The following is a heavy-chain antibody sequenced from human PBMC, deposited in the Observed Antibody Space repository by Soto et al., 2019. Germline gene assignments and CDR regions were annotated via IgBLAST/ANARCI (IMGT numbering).Heavy chain of an antibody. Sequence: VQLVESGGGVVQPGRSLRLSCAASGFTFTIYGMHWVRQAPGKGLEWVAGIRYDGSNEYYAASVKGRFTSSRDDSRNTLYLQMNKLRAEDTAVYYCARDLSPSGYDQAPSFDYWGQGTLVTVSS. D-gene: IGHD5-12*01. V-gene: IGHV3-33*01. J-gene: IGHJ4*02. CDR3: ARDLSPSGYDQAPSFDY. CDR2: IRYDGSNE. CDR1: GFTFTIYG.